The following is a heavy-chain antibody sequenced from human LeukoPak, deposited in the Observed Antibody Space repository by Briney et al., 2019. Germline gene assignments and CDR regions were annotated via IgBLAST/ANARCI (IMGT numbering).Heavy chain of an antibody. CDR1: GDSISGYY. CDR2: IYYSGST. CDR3: AGGQWLVWGVY. J-gene: IGHJ4*02. V-gene: IGHV4-59*12. Sequence: SETLSLTCTVSGDSISGYYWSWIRQPPGKGLEWIGYIYYSGSTNYNPSLKSRVTISVDTSKNQLSLKLSSVTVADTAVYYCAGGQWLVWGVYWGQGTLVTVSS. D-gene: IGHD6-19*01.